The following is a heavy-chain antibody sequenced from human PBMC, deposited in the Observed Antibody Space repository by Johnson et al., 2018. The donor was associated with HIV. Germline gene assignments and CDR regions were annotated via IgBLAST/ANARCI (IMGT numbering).Heavy chain of an antibody. J-gene: IGHJ3*02. Sequence: QVQLVESGGGVVQPGRSLRLSCAASGFTFSSCGMHWVRQAPGKGLEWVAVISYDGSYRYYADSVKGRFTISRDNSKNTLYLQMNSLRAEDTAVYYCARVAPSPYGSGSYGAFDIWGQGTMVTVSS. CDR1: GFTFSSCG. D-gene: IGHD3-10*01. CDR2: ISYDGSYR. V-gene: IGHV3-30*03. CDR3: ARVAPSPYGSGSYGAFDI.